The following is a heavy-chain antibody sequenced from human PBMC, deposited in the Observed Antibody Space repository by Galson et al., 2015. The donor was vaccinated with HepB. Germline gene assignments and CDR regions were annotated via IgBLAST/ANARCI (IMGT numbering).Heavy chain of an antibody. CDR3: ASRAAAGKVRDYYYGMDV. CDR1: GFTFSSYA. CDR2: IYSGGST. J-gene: IGHJ6*02. V-gene: IGHV3-66*01. Sequence: SLRLSCAASGFTFSSYAMHWVRQAPGKGLEWVSVIYSGGSTYYADSVKGRFTISRDNSKNTLYLQMNSLRAEDTAVYYCASRAAAGKVRDYYYGMDVWGQGTTVTVSS. D-gene: IGHD6-13*01.